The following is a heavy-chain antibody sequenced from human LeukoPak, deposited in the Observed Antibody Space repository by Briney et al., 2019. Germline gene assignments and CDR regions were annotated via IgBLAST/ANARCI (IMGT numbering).Heavy chain of an antibody. V-gene: IGHV3-30*18. J-gene: IGHJ3*02. Sequence: GGSLRLSCAASGFTFSSYPMHWVRQAPGKGLEWVAVIANDGRDKHYADSVKGRFTISRDNAKNSLYLQMNSLRAEDTAVYYCAKIVGALGGDAFDIWGQGTMVTVSS. CDR3: AKIVGALGGDAFDI. CDR2: IANDGRDK. CDR1: GFTFSSYP. D-gene: IGHD1-26*01.